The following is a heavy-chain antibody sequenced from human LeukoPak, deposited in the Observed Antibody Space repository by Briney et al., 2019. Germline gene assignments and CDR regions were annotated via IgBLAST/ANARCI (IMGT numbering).Heavy chain of an antibody. CDR2: IIPIFGTA. CDR1: GGTFSSYA. Sequence: SVKVSCKASGGTFSSYAISWVRQAPGQGLEWMGGIIPIFGTANYAQKFQGRVTITADESTSTAYMELSSLRSEDTAVYYCARAEPYSSSWYYFDYWGQGTLVTVSS. V-gene: IGHV1-69*13. CDR3: ARAEPYSSSWYYFDY. J-gene: IGHJ4*02. D-gene: IGHD6-13*01.